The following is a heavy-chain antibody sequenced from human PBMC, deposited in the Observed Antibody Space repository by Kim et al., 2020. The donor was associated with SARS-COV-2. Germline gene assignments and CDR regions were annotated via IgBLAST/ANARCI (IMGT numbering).Heavy chain of an antibody. CDR2: ISGSGGST. V-gene: IGHV3-23*01. CDR3: AKLQPVRFLEWLLSGDYGMDV. D-gene: IGHD3-3*01. J-gene: IGHJ6*02. CDR1: GFTFSSYA. Sequence: GGSLRLSCAASGFTFSSYAMSWVRQAPGKGLEWVSAISGSGGSTYYADSVKGRFTISRANSKNPLYLQMNSLRAEDTAVYYCAKLQPVRFLEWLLSGDYGMDVWGQGTTVTVSS.